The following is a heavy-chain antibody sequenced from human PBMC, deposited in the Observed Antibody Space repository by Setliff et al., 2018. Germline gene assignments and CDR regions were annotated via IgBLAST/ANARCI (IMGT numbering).Heavy chain of an antibody. Sequence: GGSLRLSCAASGFAFSYHSMSWVRQAPGKGLNWVSAVSGGGDTTFYAASVKGRFTISRDNSKNTVYLQMNSLRAEDTALYYCVKAHYCRSTSCAFDYWGQGALVTVSS. V-gene: IGHV3-23*01. J-gene: IGHJ4*02. CDR3: VKAHYCRSTSCAFDY. D-gene: IGHD2-2*01. CDR1: GFAFSYHS. CDR2: VSGGGDTT.